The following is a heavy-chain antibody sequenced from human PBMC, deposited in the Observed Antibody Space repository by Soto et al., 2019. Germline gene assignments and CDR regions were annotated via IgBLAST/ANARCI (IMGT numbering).Heavy chain of an antibody. V-gene: IGHV3-30*18. D-gene: IGHD3-22*01. CDR3: AKDREYYDKGGELDY. J-gene: IGHJ4*02. Sequence: QVQLVESGGGVVQPGRSLRLSCAASGFTFSSYGMHWVRQAPGKGLEWVAVISYDGSNKYYADSVKGRFTISRDNSKNTLYLQMNSLRAEDTAVYYCAKDREYYDKGGELDYWGQGTLVTVSS. CDR1: GFTFSSYG. CDR2: ISYDGSNK.